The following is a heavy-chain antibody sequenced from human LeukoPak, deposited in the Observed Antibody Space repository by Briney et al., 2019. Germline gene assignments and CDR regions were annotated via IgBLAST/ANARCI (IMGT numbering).Heavy chain of an antibody. J-gene: IGHJ5*02. CDR1: GYTFTSYG. CDR3: ARVRYFDWLLLPNWFDP. V-gene: IGHV1-18*01. CDR2: ISAYNANT. Sequence: SSVKVSCKASGYTFTSYGIGWVRQAPGQGPEGMGWISAYNANTTYAQKLQGRVTMTTDTSTSTAYMELRSLRSDDTAVYYCARVRYFDWLLLPNWFDPWGQGTLVTVSS. D-gene: IGHD3-9*01.